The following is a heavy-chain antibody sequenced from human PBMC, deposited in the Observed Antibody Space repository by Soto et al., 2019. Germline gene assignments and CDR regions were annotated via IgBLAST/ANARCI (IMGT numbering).Heavy chain of an antibody. Sequence: EVQLVESGGGLVQRGGSLRLSCAASGFTFSSHWMSWVRLAPGKGLEWVANIKQDGGEKYYVDSVKGRFTISRDNAKNSLDLQMNSLRAEDTAVYYCARESNSGWYYLDYWGQGTTVSVPS. D-gene: IGHD6-19*01. CDR1: GFTFSSHW. CDR2: IKQDGGEK. V-gene: IGHV3-7*03. J-gene: IGHJ4*02. CDR3: ARESNSGWYYLDY.